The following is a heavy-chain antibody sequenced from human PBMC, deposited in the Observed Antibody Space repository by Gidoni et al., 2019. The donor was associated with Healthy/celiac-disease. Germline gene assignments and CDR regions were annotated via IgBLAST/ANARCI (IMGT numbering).Heavy chain of an antibody. D-gene: IGHD3-10*01. CDR3: ARVPIRPVRAFDY. Sequence: QLQLQPWVAGLFKPSETLSLTCAVYGGSFSGYYCSWIRQPPGKGLEWIGEINHSGSTNYNPTLKSRVTISVEKSKDQFSQKLSSVKAANTAVYYCARVPIRPVRAFDYWGQGTLVTVSS. V-gene: IGHV4-34*01. CDR1: GGSFSGYY. CDR2: INHSGST. J-gene: IGHJ4*02.